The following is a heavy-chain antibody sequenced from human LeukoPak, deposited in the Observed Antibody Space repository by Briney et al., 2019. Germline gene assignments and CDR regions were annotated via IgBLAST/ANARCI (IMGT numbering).Heavy chain of an antibody. D-gene: IGHD5-24*01. CDR1: GYTFTSYD. CDR2: MNPNSGNT. J-gene: IGHJ4*02. V-gene: IGHV1-8*03. Sequence: ASVKVSCKASGYTFTSYDINWVRQATGQGLEWMGWMNPNSGNTGYAQKFQGRVTITRNTSISTAYMELSRLRSDDTAVYYCARSREMATILNDYWGQGTLIIVSS. CDR3: ARSREMATILNDY.